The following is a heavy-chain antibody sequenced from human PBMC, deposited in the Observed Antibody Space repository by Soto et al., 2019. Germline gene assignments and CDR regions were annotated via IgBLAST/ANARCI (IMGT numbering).Heavy chain of an antibody. V-gene: IGHV4-59*08. CDR2: MHYNGNT. CDR3: ARHRPMENWFDP. D-gene: IGHD3-10*01. Sequence: SETLSLTCTVSGGSISSHYWSWIRQPPGKGLESIGLMHYNGNTNYKSALKSRVTISVDTSKNQFSLKLSSLTAADTAVYYRARHRPMENWFDPWGQGPLVTVSS. CDR1: GGSISSHY. J-gene: IGHJ5*02.